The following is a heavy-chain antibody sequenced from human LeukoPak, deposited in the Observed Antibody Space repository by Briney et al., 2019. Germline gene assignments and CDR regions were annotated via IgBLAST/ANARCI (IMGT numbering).Heavy chain of an antibody. CDR2: IYHSGST. J-gene: IGHJ4*02. D-gene: IGHD3-10*01. V-gene: IGHV4-38-2*01. Sequence: SETLSLTCAISGYSISSGYYWGWIRQPPGKGLEWLGSIYHSGSTYYIPSLKSRVTISVDTSKNQFSLKLSSVTAADTAVYYCARVTYYYGSGSCYHISPHFDYWGQGTLGTASS. CDR1: GYSISSGYY. CDR3: ARVTYYYGSGSCYHISPHFDY.